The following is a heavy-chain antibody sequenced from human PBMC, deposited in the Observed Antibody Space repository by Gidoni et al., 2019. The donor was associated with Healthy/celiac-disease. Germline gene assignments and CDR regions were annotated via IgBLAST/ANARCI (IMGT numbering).Heavy chain of an antibody. CDR1: GYTFTGSY. CDR2: RNPNSGGT. D-gene: IGHD2-15*01. J-gene: IGHJ1*01. Sequence: QVQLVQSGAEVKKPGASVKVSCKASGYTFTGSYMHWVRPAPGQGLEWMGWRNPNSGGTNYAQKFQGRVTMTRDTSISTAYMELSRLRSDDTAVYYCARVGYCSGGSCWLIAAAEYFQHWGQGTLVTVSS. V-gene: IGHV1-2*02. CDR3: ARVGYCSGGSCWLIAAAEYFQH.